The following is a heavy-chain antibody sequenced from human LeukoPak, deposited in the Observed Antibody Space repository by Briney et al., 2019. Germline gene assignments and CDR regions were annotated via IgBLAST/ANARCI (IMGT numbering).Heavy chain of an antibody. V-gene: IGHV1-69*13. J-gene: IGHJ4*02. CDR2: IIPIFGTA. D-gene: IGHD1-26*01. Sequence: SVKVSCKASGGTFRNYAISWVRQAPGQGLEWMGGIIPIFGTANYAQKFQGRVTITADESTSTAYMELSSLRSEDTAVYYCVYRGSYSVDYWGQGTLVTVSS. CDR3: VYRGSYSVDY. CDR1: GGTFRNYA.